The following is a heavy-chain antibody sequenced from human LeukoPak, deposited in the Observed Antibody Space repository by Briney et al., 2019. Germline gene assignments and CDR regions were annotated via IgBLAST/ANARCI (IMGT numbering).Heavy chain of an antibody. Sequence: SETLSLTCTVSGGSVSSGSYYWSWIRQPPGKGLEWIGYIYYSGSTNYNPSLKSRVTISVDTSKNQFSLKLSSVTAADTAVYYCARDAHSAEHAFDIWGQGTMVTVSS. CDR3: ARDAHSAEHAFDI. J-gene: IGHJ3*02. D-gene: IGHD6-13*01. CDR2: IYYSGST. V-gene: IGHV4-61*01. CDR1: GGSVSSGSYY.